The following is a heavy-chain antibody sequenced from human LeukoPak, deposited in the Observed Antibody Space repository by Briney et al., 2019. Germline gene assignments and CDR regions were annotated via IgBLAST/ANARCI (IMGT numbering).Heavy chain of an antibody. V-gene: IGHV4-59*01. Sequence: SETLSLTCTVSGGSISSYYWSWIRQPPGKGLEWIGYIYYSGSTNYNPSLKSRVTISVDTSKNQFSLKLSSVTAADTAVYYCARGVNVGSAFDIWGQGTMVTVSS. CDR2: IYYSGST. CDR3: ARGVNVGSAFDI. J-gene: IGHJ3*02. CDR1: GGSISSYY. D-gene: IGHD1-1*01.